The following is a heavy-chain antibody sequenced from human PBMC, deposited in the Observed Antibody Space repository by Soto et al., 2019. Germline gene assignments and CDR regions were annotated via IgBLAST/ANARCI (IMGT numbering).Heavy chain of an antibody. CDR1: GDSISSGYY. J-gene: IGHJ4*02. D-gene: IGHD6-13*01. CDR3: ASGTLSTIAAPDS. CDR2: IYHSGTT. V-gene: IGHV4-38-2*01. Sequence: SETLSLTCAVSGDSISSGYYWAWIRQPPGKGLEWIGSIYHSGTTYYKSSLKSRVTISVDTSRNQFSLKFNSLTAADTAVYYCASGTLSTIAAPDSWGQGTLVTVSS.